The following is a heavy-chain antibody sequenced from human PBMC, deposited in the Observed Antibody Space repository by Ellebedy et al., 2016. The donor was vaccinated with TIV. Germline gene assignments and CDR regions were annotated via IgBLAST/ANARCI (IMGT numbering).Heavy chain of an antibody. CDR2: ISYDANNK. V-gene: IGHV3-30*03. D-gene: IGHD6-13*01. CDR1: GFTFSSYD. CDR3: ARDAASGKTDY. Sequence: GESLKISCAASGFTFSSYDMHWVRQAPGKGLEWVALISYDANNKYYADSVKGRFTISRDNSKNTLYLQMNSLRADDTALYYCARDAASGKTDYWGQGTLVTVSS. J-gene: IGHJ4*02.